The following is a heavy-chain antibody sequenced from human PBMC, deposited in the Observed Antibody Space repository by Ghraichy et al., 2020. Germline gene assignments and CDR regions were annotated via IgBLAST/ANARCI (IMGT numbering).Heavy chain of an antibody. CDR2: MNPNSGNT. J-gene: IGHJ2*01. CDR3: ARVSNDYGDIGYFDL. D-gene: IGHD4-17*01. CDR1: GYTFTSYD. V-gene: IGHV1-8*03. Sequence: ASVKVSCKASGYTFTSYDINWVRQATGQGLEWMGWMNPNSGNTGYAQKFQGRVTITRNTSISTAYMELSSLRSEDTAVYYCARVSNDYGDIGYFDLWGRGTLVTVSS.